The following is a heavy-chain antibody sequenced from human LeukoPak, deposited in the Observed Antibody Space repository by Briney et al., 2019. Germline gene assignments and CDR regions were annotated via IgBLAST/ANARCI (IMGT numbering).Heavy chain of an antibody. Sequence: GGSLRLSCAASGFTFSGYWMNWVRQAPGKGLVWVSRIASDGSSTTYADSVKGRFSISRDNAKNTLYLLMNSLRVEDTAVYYCARGRPHGNDYWGQGTLVTVSS. J-gene: IGHJ4*02. CDR2: IASDGSST. CDR1: GFTFSGYW. CDR3: ARGRPHGNDY. D-gene: IGHD4-23*01. V-gene: IGHV3-74*01.